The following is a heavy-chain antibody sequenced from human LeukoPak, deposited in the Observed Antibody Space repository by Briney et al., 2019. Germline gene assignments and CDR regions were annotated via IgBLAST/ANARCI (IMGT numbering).Heavy chain of an antibody. CDR2: ISWNSGTK. D-gene: IGHD6-25*01. CDR3: AKAAADWYFDV. J-gene: IGHJ2*01. Sequence: RPGGSLRLSCVASGFNFNDYAMHWVRQAPGKGLEWVSGISWNSGTKDYADSVKGRFIISRDYAQRSLFLQMNSLATEDTAFYCCAKAAADWYFDVWGRGTLVTVSS. CDR1: GFNFNDYA. V-gene: IGHV3-9*01.